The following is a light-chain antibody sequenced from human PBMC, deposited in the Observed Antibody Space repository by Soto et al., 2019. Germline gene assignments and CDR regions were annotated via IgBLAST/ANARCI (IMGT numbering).Light chain of an antibody. V-gene: IGKV3-11*01. CDR2: DAS. J-gene: IGKJ5*01. CDR3: QQRSNGPLT. CDR1: QRVSNY. Sequence: EVVLTQSPATLSLSPGQRATVSCRASQRVSNYLAWYQKKPGQPPRLLIYDASNRATGIPARFSGSGSGTDFTLTISSLEPEDFAVYYCQQRSNGPLTFGQGTRLEIK.